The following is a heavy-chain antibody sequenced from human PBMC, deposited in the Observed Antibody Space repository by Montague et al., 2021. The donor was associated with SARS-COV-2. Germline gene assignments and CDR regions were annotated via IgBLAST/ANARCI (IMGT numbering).Heavy chain of an antibody. V-gene: IGHV6-1*01. CDR1: GASLSSDSLS. CDR2: TYYRSKWYN. CDR3: ARKMDSSFDV. Sequence: GASLSSDSLSWHWVRQSPSRGLEWLASTYYRSKWYNDSAPSVSGRATVKPDTSRNQFSLHLDSVTPEDTALYFCARKMDSSFDVWGKGTMVIVSS. J-gene: IGHJ3*01. D-gene: IGHD2-2*03.